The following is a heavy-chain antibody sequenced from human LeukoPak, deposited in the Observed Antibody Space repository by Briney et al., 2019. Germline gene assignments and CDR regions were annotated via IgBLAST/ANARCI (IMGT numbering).Heavy chain of an antibody. CDR3: AKDRRPTVSGGYFDL. Sequence: GGSLRLSCAASGFTLSNYWMHWVRQVPGKGLAWVSRINSDGSDTTCADSVKGRFTISRDNSKNTLYLQMKSLRAEDTALYYCAKDRRPTVSGGYFDLWGRGTLVIVSS. V-gene: IGHV3-74*01. D-gene: IGHD3-10*01. CDR2: INSDGSDT. CDR1: GFTLSNYW. J-gene: IGHJ2*01.